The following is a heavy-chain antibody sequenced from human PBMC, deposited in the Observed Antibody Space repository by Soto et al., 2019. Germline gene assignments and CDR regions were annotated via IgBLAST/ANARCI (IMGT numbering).Heavy chain of an antibody. V-gene: IGHV1-8*01. CDR3: ARENSSGGYGY. Sequence: QVQLVQSGAEVKKPGASVKVSCKASGYTFTSYDINWLRQATGQGLEWMGWMNPNSGNTGYAQKFQGRGNMARNTSISKDYMERGSLRSEDTAVYYCARENSSGGYGYWGQGPLVTVSS. D-gene: IGHD6-19*01. CDR2: MNPNSGNT. J-gene: IGHJ4*02. CDR1: GYTFTSYD.